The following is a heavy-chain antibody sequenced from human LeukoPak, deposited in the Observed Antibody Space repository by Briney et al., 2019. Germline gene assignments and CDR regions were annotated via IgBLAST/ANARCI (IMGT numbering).Heavy chain of an antibody. D-gene: IGHD3-10*01. J-gene: IGHJ4*02. Sequence: ASVKVCCKASGYTFTDYVMHWVRQAPGQGLEWMGWINAANGQTKYSENFEGRVTISRDTSASTVYVELNSLRHEDRAVYYCARGTYGLDSWGQGTLVTVSS. CDR3: ARGTYGLDS. CDR1: GYTFTDYV. V-gene: IGHV1-3*01. CDR2: INAANGQT.